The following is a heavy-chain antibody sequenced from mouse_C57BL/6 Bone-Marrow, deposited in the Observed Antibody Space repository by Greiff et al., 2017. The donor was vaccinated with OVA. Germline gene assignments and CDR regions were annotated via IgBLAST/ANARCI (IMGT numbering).Heavy chain of an antibody. D-gene: IGHD1-1*01. J-gene: IGHJ1*03. CDR3: TREYGSPYWYFDV. V-gene: IGHV5-16*01. Sequence: EVQRVESEGGLVQPGSSMKLSCTASGFTFSDYYMAWVRQVPEKGLEWVANINYDGSSTYYLDSLKSRFIISRDNAKNTLYLQMSSLKSEDTAKYYCTREYGSPYWYFDVWGTGTTVTVSS. CDR1: GFTFSDYY. CDR2: INYDGSST.